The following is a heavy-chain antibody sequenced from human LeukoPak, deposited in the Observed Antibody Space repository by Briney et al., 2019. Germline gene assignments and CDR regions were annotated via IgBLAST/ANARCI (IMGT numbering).Heavy chain of an antibody. CDR1: GFTFSSYA. V-gene: IGHV3-23*01. CDR2: LSGSGGST. Sequence: QTGGSLRLSCAASGFTFSSYAMSWVRQAPGKGLEWISALSGSGGSTYYADSVKGRFTISRYNSKNTLYLQMNSLRAEDTAVYYCAKDPIVVVPAAILDDAFDIWGQGTMVTVSS. D-gene: IGHD2-2*02. CDR3: AKDPIVVVPAAILDDAFDI. J-gene: IGHJ3*02.